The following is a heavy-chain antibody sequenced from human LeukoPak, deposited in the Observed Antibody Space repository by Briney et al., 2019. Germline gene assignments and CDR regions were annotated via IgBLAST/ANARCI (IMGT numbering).Heavy chain of an antibody. CDR2: IYYSGST. CDR1: GGSISSYY. V-gene: IGHV4-59*01. J-gene: IGHJ4*02. CDR3: ARVSGGSSSWYGY. D-gene: IGHD6-13*01. Sequence: SETLSLTCTVSGGSISSYYWSWIRQPPGKGLEWIGYIYYSGSTNYNPSLKSRVTISVDTSKNQFSLKLSSVTAADTAAYYCARVSGGSSSWYGYWGQGTLVTVSS.